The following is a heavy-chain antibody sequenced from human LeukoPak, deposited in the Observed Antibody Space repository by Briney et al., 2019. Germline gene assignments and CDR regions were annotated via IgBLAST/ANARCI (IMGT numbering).Heavy chain of an antibody. CDR3: ARHRYLRVLRFDP. CDR2: IYTSGST. J-gene: IGHJ5*02. V-gene: IGHV4-4*09. CDR1: GGSISSYY. D-gene: IGHD2-15*01. Sequence: SETLSLTCTVSGGSISSYYWSWIRQPPGKGLEWIGYIYTSGSTNYNPSLKSRVTISVDTSKNQFSLKLSSVTAADTAVYYCARHRYLRVLRFDPWGQGTLVTVSS.